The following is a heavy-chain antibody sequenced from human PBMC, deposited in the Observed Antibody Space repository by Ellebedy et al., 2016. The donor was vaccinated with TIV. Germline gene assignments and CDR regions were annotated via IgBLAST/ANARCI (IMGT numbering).Heavy chain of an antibody. J-gene: IGHJ3*02. CDR1: GGSISSYY. Sequence: SETLSLXCTVSGGSISSYYWSWIRQPPGKGLEWIGYIYYSGSTNYNPSLKSRVTISVDTSKNQFSLKLSSVTAADTAVYYCARHQRRQWLVGDAFDIWGQGTMVTVSS. CDR3: ARHQRRQWLVGDAFDI. V-gene: IGHV4-59*08. D-gene: IGHD6-19*01. CDR2: IYYSGST.